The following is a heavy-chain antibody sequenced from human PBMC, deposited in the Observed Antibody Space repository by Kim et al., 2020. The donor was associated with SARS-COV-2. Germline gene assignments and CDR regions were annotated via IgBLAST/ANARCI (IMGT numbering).Heavy chain of an antibody. CDR2: VSSDGNTK. CDR1: GFSFSTYG. D-gene: IGHD4-17*01. Sequence: GGSLRLSCAASGFSFSTYGMHWVRQAPGKGLEWVGVVSSDGNTKFYGDSVKGRFTISRDNSRTTLFLQMSSLRAEDTAVYYCAKMGGDHGDGMDVWGQGTTVTVSS. CDR3: AKMGGDHGDGMDV. V-gene: IGHV3-30*18. J-gene: IGHJ6*02.